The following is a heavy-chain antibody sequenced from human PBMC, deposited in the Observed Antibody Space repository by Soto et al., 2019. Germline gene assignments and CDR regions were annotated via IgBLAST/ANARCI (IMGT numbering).Heavy chain of an antibody. CDR1: GYTFTGYY. V-gene: IGHV1-2*04. D-gene: IGHD3-22*01. CDR3: ARAQRDYYDSSGLFDY. CDR2: INPNSGGT. J-gene: IGHJ4*02. Sequence: GASVKVSCKASGYTFTGYYMHWVRQAPGQGLEWMGWINPNSGGTNYAQKFQGWVTMTRDTSISTAYMELSRLRSDDTAVYYCARAQRDYYDSSGLFDYWGQGTLVTVSS.